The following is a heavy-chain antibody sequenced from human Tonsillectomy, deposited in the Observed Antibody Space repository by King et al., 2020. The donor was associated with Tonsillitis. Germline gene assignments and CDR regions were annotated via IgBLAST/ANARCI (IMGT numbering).Heavy chain of an antibody. CDR2: ISGYNGNT. Sequence: VQLVESGVEVKKPGASVKVSCKASGYTFTSYGVSWVRQAPGQGLEWMGWISGYNGNTEYAQRFQGRVTMTTDTSTNTAHMELRSLRSDDTAVYYCARTERNYPLGYWGQGTLVTVSS. J-gene: IGHJ4*02. V-gene: IGHV1-18*04. D-gene: IGHD1-7*01. CDR1: GYTFTSYG. CDR3: ARTERNYPLGY.